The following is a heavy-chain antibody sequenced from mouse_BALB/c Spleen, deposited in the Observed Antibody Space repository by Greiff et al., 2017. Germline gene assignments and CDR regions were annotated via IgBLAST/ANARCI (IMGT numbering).Heavy chain of an antibody. V-gene: IGHV1-80*01. Sequence: QVQLHQSGAELARPGSSVKISCKASGYAFSSYWMNWVKQRPGQGLEWIGQIYPGDGDTNYNGKFKGKATLTADKSSSTAYMQLSSLTSEDSAVYFCARRTYYGNYFDYWGQGTTLTVSS. CDR2: IYPGDGDT. CDR1: GYAFSSYW. J-gene: IGHJ2*01. D-gene: IGHD2-10*01. CDR3: ARRTYYGNYFDY.